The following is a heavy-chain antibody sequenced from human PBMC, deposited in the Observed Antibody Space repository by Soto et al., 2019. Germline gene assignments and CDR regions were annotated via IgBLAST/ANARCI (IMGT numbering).Heavy chain of an antibody. D-gene: IGHD2-8*02. CDR1: VASSAGSSY. V-gene: IGHV4-4*07. J-gene: IGHJ4*02. CDR3: ARGMTPPGAPAWYYFDS. Sequence: SETLSLTCSVSVASSAGSSYWSCIRQPAGKGLEWIGRFSLSGTTNYSPSLRSRVTMSADVSKNQFSLRLTSVTAADTALYYCARGMTPPGAPAWYYFDSWGQGTLVTVSS. CDR2: FSLSGTT.